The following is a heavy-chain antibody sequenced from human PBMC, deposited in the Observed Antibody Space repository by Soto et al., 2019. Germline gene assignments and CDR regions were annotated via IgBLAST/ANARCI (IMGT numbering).Heavy chain of an antibody. CDR3: SGGVGDAF. Sequence: EVHLVESGGGLVQTGGSLRLSCAIFESTVSRDWMNWVRQAPGKGLEWVAHINQDGSEKYYVDSVKGRFTISRDNAKKSLYLHMNCLGPADTAMYYCSGGVGDAFWGQGTLVTVSS. V-gene: IGHV3-7*04. D-gene: IGHD1-26*01. CDR1: ESTVSRDW. CDR2: INQDGSEK. J-gene: IGHJ4*02.